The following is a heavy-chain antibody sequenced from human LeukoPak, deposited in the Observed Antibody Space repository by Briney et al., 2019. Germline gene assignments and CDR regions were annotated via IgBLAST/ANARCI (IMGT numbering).Heavy chain of an antibody. Sequence: SETLSLTCAVYGGSFSGYYWSWIRQPPGEGLEWIGEINHSGSTTYNPSLKSRVTISVDTSKNQFSLKLSSVTAADTAVYYCARGILSGWCAFFDLWGRGTLVTVSS. CDR3: ARGILSGWCAFFDL. CDR2: INHSGST. J-gene: IGHJ2*01. CDR1: GGSFSGYY. D-gene: IGHD6-19*01. V-gene: IGHV4-34*01.